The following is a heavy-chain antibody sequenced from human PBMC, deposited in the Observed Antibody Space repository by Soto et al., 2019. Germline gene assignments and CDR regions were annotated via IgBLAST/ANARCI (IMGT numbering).Heavy chain of an antibody. CDR3: ARDRLGYCSGGSCYSRTYYYGMDV. V-gene: IGHV1-46*01. D-gene: IGHD2-15*01. CDR2: INPSGDST. Sequence: ASVKVSCKASGYTFTRYYMHWVRQAPGQGLEWMGIINPSGDSTNYAQKFQGRVTMTRDTSTSTVYMELSSLRSEDTAVYYCARDRLGYCSGGSCYSRTYYYGMDVWGQGTTVTVSS. J-gene: IGHJ6*02. CDR1: GYTFTRYY.